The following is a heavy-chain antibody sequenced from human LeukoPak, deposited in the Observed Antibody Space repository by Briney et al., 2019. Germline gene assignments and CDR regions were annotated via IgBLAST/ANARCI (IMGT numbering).Heavy chain of an antibody. D-gene: IGHD5-18*01. CDR2: ISSSSSYI. V-gene: IGHV3-21*01. CDR1: GFTFSSYS. CDR3: ARGPVDTAMAHYFDY. Sequence: WGSLRLSCAASGFTFSSYSMNWVRQVPGKGLEWVSSISSSSSYIYYADSVKGRFTISRDNARNSLYLQMNSLRAEDTAVYYCARGPVDTAMAHYFDYWGQGTLVTVSS. J-gene: IGHJ4*02.